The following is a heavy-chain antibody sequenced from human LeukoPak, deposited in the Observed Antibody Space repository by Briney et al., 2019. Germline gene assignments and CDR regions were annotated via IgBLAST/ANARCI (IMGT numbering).Heavy chain of an antibody. V-gene: IGHV1-2*02. CDR3: ATSTVTHTRDP. CDR1: EYTSSDFY. D-gene: IGHD1-1*01. J-gene: IGHJ5*02. CDR2: INPYTGAT. Sequence: ASVKVSCQASEYTSSDFYLNWVRQAPGQGLEWMGWINPYTGATIYAQNFQGMVTMTWDASIGTGYAELTRLPPDDTALYYCATSTVTHTRDPWGQGTLVTVSS.